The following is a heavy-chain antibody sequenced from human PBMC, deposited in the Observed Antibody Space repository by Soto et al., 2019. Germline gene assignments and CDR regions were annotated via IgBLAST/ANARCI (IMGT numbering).Heavy chain of an antibody. Sequence: SETLSLTCAVSGGSISSSNWWSWVRQPPGKGLEWIGEIYHSGSTNYNPSPKRRVTISVDKYKNQFYLKLSSVTAADTAVYYCARGAIVATIKGSDWFDPWGQGTLVTVSS. CDR2: IYHSGST. J-gene: IGHJ5*02. D-gene: IGHD5-12*01. CDR3: ARGAIVATIKGSDWFDP. CDR1: GGSISSSNW. V-gene: IGHV4-4*02.